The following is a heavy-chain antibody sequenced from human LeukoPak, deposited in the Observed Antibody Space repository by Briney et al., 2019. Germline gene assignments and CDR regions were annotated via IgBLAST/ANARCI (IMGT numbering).Heavy chain of an antibody. CDR2: IYYSGST. J-gene: IGHJ5*02. Sequence: SETLSLTCTVSGGSISTYYWSWIRQPPGKGLEWIGYIYYSGSTNYNPSLKSRVTISVDTSKNQFSLKLSSVTAADTAVYYCARVVENWFDPWGQGTLVTVSS. D-gene: IGHD1-26*01. V-gene: IGHV4-59*01. CDR1: GGSISTYY. CDR3: ARVVENWFDP.